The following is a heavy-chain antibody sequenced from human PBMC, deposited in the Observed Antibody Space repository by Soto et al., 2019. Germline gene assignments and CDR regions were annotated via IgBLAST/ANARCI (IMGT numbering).Heavy chain of an antibody. Sequence: LRLSFEVSGXTFSAYWMHWVRQVPGKGLIWVSRISDDGSTTTYADSVKGRFTISRDNAKNTLYLQMNSLRADDTGLYYCTRGPRVSSTGTGAHWGQGTLVTVSS. D-gene: IGHD1-1*01. V-gene: IGHV3-74*01. CDR3: TRGPRVSSTGTGAH. CDR1: GXTFSAYW. CDR2: ISDDGSTT. J-gene: IGHJ4*02.